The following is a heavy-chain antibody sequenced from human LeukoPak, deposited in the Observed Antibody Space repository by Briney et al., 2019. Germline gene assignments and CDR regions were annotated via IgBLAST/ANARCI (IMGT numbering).Heavy chain of an antibody. Sequence: ASVTVSCKASGYTFTSYGISWVRQAPGQGLEWMGWISAYNGNTNYAQKLQGRVTMTTDTSTSTAYMELRSLRSDDTAVYYCAREGHYGSGSSDAFDIWGQGTMVTVSS. CDR3: AREGHYGSGSSDAFDI. J-gene: IGHJ3*02. CDR1: GYTFTSYG. D-gene: IGHD3-10*01. CDR2: ISAYNGNT. V-gene: IGHV1-18*01.